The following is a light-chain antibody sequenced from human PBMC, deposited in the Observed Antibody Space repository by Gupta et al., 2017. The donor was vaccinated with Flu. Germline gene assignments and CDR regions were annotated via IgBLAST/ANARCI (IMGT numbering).Light chain of an antibody. CDR3: QQYNNWLTWT. CDR2: GAS. V-gene: IGKV3-15*01. J-gene: IGKJ1*01. CDR1: QSVSSN. Sequence: ERATLSCMASQSVSSNLAWYQQKPGQAPRLLIYGASTRATGIPARFSGSGSGTEFTLTISSLHSEDFAVYYCQQYNNWLTWTFGQGTKVEIK.